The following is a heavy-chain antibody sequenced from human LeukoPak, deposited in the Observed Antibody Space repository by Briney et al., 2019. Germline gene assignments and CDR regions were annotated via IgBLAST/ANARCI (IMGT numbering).Heavy chain of an antibody. D-gene: IGHD3-22*01. Sequence: PSETLSLTCTVSGGSISSGDYYWSWIRQPPGKGLEWIGYIYYSGSTYYNPSLKSRVTISVDTSKNQFSLKLSSVTAADTAVYYCARDANLNYYDSSGYYYSDPTFDYWGQGTLVTVSS. V-gene: IGHV4-30-4*01. CDR3: ARDANLNYYDSSGYYYSDPTFDY. J-gene: IGHJ4*02. CDR1: GGSISSGDYY. CDR2: IYYSGST.